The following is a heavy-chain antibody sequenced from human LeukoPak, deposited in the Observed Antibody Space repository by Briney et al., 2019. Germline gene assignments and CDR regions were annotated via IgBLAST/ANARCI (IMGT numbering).Heavy chain of an antibody. CDR3: VRDGGVSGYDLLDY. J-gene: IGHJ4*02. CDR1: GFTFRSNW. Sequence: GGSLRLSCAASGFTFRSNWMSWVRQAPGKGLEWVANIKQDGSERNYVDSVKGRFTISRDNAKNSLYLQMNYLRAEDTAVYYCVRDGGVSGYDLLDYWGQGTLVTVSS. V-gene: IGHV3-7*01. D-gene: IGHD5-12*01. CDR2: IKQDGSER.